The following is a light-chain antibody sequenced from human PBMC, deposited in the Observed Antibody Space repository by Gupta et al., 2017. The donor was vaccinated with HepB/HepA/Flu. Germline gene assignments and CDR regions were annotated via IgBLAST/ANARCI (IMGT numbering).Light chain of an antibody. CDR3: QQEDAWPLT. CDR1: QSVSDK. Sequence: EIVMTQSPATLSVSPGERATLSCRASQSVSDKLAWYQQKPGQAPRLLIYAASTRATGVAARFSGSGSGTXFTLSIXSLQSEDFAIYYCQQEDAWPLTFGXGTKVEIK. J-gene: IGKJ4*01. CDR2: AAS. V-gene: IGKV3-15*01.